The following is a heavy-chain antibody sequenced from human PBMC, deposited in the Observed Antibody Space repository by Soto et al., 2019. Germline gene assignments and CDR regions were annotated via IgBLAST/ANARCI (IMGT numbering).Heavy chain of an antibody. Sequence: SVKVSCKASGGTFSSYAISWVRQAPGQGLEWMGGIIPIFGTANYAQKFQGRVTITADKSTSTAYMELSSLRSEDTAAYYCARDLNMIVVSAFDIWGQGTMVTVSS. D-gene: IGHD3-22*01. CDR3: ARDLNMIVVSAFDI. CDR1: GGTFSSYA. CDR2: IIPIFGTA. V-gene: IGHV1-69*06. J-gene: IGHJ3*02.